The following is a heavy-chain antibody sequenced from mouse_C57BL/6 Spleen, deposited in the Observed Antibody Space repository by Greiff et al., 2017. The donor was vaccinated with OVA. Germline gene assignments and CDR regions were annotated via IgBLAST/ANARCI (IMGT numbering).Heavy chain of an antibody. D-gene: IGHD1-1*01. Sequence: EVQLQQSGPELVKPGASVKIPCKASGYTFTDYNMDWVKQSHGKSLEWIGDINPNNGGTIYNQKFKGKATLTVDKSSSTAYMELRSLTSEDTAVYDCARGGYGSSYHWYFDVWGTGTTVTVSS. V-gene: IGHV1-18*01. CDR3: ARGGYGSSYHWYFDV. CDR2: INPNNGGT. J-gene: IGHJ1*03. CDR1: GYTFTDYN.